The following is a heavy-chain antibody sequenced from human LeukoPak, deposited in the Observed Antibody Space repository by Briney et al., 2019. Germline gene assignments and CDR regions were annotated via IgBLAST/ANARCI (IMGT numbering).Heavy chain of an antibody. V-gene: IGHV3-7*01. CDR3: VRDRDSYARRADH. CDR1: GFTFSTYW. CDR2: IKQDGSEK. D-gene: IGHD5-18*01. Sequence: QPGGSLRLSCAASGFTFSTYWMSWVRQAPGKGLEWVANIKQDGSEKNYVDSVKGRFIISRDNVENSLYLQMNSLRVEDTAVYYCVRDRDSYARRADHWGQGTLVTVAS. J-gene: IGHJ4*02.